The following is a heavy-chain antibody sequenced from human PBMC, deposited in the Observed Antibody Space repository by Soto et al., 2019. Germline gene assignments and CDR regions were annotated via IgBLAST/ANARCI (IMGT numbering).Heavy chain of an antibody. D-gene: IGHD2-15*01. CDR1: GFTFSSYG. V-gene: IGHV3-30*03. Sequence: QVQLVESGGGVVQPGRSLRLSCEASGFTFSSYGMHWVRQAPGKGLEWVAVISYDGNNKYYADSVKGRFTISRDNSKNTMYLQMNSLRPEVTAVYYCARETIPRIMGRMSAMDGWGQGTTVTVTS. CDR3: ARETIPRIMGRMSAMDG. CDR2: ISYDGNNK. J-gene: IGHJ6*02.